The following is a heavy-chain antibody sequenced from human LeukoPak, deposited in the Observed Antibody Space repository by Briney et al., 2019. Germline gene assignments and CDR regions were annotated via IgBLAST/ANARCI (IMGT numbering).Heavy chain of an antibody. CDR1: GGTFSSYA. V-gene: IGHV1-69*01. J-gene: IGHJ6*02. CDR2: IIPIFGTA. Sequence: GSSVTVSCTASGGTFSSYAISWVRQAPGQGLEWMGGIIPIFGTANYAQKFQGRVTITADESTSTAYMELSSLRSEDTAVYYCASAAGNDYGDYGDYYYGMDVWGQGTTVTVSS. D-gene: IGHD4-17*01. CDR3: ASAAGNDYGDYGDYYYGMDV.